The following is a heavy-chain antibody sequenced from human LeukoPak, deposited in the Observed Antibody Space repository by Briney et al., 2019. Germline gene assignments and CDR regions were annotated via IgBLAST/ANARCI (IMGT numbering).Heavy chain of an antibody. CDR2: ISYDGSNK. V-gene: IGHV3-30*03. CDR1: GFTFSSYG. Sequence: GGSLRLSCAASGFTFSSYGMHWVRQAPGKGLEWVAVISYDGSNKYYADSVKGRFTISRDNSKNTLYLQMNSLRSEDTAVYYCARAGLYYMDVWGKGTTVTVSS. CDR3: ARAGLYYMDV. J-gene: IGHJ6*03.